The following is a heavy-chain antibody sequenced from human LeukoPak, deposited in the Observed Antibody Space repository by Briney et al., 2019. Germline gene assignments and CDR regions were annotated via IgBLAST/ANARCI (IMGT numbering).Heavy chain of an antibody. J-gene: IGHJ4*02. CDR1: GFTFSSYW. Sequence: PGGSLRLSCAASGFTFSSYWMTWVRQAPGKGPVWVSRINSDGSSTTYADSVRGRFTISRDNAKNTLYLQMNTLRAEDTAVYYCARDYYGSDWGQGTLVTVSS. CDR3: ARDYYGSD. V-gene: IGHV3-74*01. D-gene: IGHD3-10*01. CDR2: INSDGSST.